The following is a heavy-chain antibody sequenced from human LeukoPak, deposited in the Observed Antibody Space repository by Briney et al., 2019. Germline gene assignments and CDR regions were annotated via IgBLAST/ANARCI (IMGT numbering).Heavy chain of an antibody. V-gene: IGHV3-30*02. J-gene: IGHJ6*03. Sequence: GSLRLSCAASGFAFSSYDMHWVRQAPGKGLEGVAFIRYDGSNKYYADSVKGRFTISRDNSKNTLYLQMNSLRAEDTAVYYCAKETGGALRYYYYYMDVWGKGTTVTISS. CDR2: IRYDGSNK. CDR1: GFAFSSYD. CDR3: AKETGGALRYYYYYMDV. D-gene: IGHD1-1*01.